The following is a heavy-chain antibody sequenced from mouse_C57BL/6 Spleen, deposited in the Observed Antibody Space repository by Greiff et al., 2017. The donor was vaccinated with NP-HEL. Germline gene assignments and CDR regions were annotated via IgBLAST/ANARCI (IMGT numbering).Heavy chain of an antibody. V-gene: IGHV1-26*01. J-gene: IGHJ3*01. CDR2: INPNNGGT. Sequence: VHVKQSGPELVKPGASVKISCKASGYTFTDYYMNWVKQSPGKSLEWIGDINPNNGGTSYNQKFKGKATLTVDKSSSTAYMELRSLTSEDSAVYYCARGGYYGLFAYWGQGTLVTVSA. D-gene: IGHD1-1*01. CDR3: ARGGYYGLFAY. CDR1: GYTFTDYY.